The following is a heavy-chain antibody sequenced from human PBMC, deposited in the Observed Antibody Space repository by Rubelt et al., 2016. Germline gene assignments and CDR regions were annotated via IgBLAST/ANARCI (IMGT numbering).Heavy chain of an antibody. CDR2: VRSKTYGGTT. D-gene: IGHD5/OR15-5a*01. V-gene: IGHV3-71*04. J-gene: IGHJ4*02. Sequence: EVQLVESGGGLIQSGGSLRLSCAASGFTVSTNYMSWVRQAPGKGLEWVGFVRSKTYGGTTEYAASVKGRFSISRDDSKTIAYLQMNRLKTEDTDRDYGTRECRFSLDYWGQGTLVTVSS. CDR3: TRECRFSLDY. CDR1: GFTVSTNY.